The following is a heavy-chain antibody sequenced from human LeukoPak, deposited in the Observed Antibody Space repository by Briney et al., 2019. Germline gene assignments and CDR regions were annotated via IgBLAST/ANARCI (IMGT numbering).Heavy chain of an antibody. CDR1: GFTFSSYA. CDR2: ISYDGSNK. D-gene: IGHD3-16*02. Sequence: PGGSLRLSCAASGFTFSSYAMHWVRQAPGKGLEWVAVISYDGSNKYYADSVKGRFTISRDNSKNTLYLQMNSLRAEDTAVYYCVKNCDNTVLSCDYWGQGTLVTVSS. CDR3: VKNCDNTVLSCDY. V-gene: IGHV3-30-3*02. J-gene: IGHJ4*02.